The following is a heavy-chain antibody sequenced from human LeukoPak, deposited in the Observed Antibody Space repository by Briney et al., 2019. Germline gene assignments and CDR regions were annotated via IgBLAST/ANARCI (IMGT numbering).Heavy chain of an antibody. J-gene: IGHJ4*02. V-gene: IGHV3-23*01. CDR3: AKGSGSSCYSPCDY. CDR2: ICANDGNT. Sequence: GGSLRLSCAASGLTFRNYAMSWVRQAPGKGQEWVSVICANDGNTYYADAVKGRFTISRDNSKDTLYLQMDSLRAEDTAVYYCAKGSGSSCYSPCDYWGQGILVTVSS. D-gene: IGHD2-15*01. CDR1: GLTFRNYA.